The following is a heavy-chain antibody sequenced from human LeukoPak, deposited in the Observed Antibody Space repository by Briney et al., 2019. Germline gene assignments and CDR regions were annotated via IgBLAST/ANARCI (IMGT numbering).Heavy chain of an antibody. CDR1: GYTFTSYD. CDR3: TRAHSGYHYYYGMDV. D-gene: IGHD5-12*01. J-gene: IGHJ6*02. CDR2: MNPNIGHT. Sequence: ASVKVSCKASGYTFTSYDVNWVRQATGQGLEWMGWMNPNIGHTGYAQKFQGRVTMTRNTSISTAYMELSSVTSEDTAVYYCTRAHSGYHYYYGMDVWGQGTTVTASS. V-gene: IGHV1-8*01.